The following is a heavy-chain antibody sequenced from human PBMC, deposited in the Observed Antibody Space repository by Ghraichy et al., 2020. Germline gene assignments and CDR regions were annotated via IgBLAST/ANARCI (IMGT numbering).Heavy chain of an antibody. CDR3: ARDGSIAAAGNGPVDY. CDR1: GGSISSYY. J-gene: IGHJ4*02. D-gene: IGHD6-13*01. CDR2: IYTSGST. V-gene: IGHV4-4*07. Sequence: SETLSLTCTVSGGSISSYYWSWIRQPAGKGLEWIGRIYTSGSTNYNPSLKSRVTMSVDTSKNQFSLKLSSVTAADTAVYYCARDGSIAAAGNGPVDYWGQGTLVTVSS.